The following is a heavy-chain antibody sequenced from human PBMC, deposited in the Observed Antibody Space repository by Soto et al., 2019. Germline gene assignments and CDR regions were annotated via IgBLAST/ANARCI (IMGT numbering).Heavy chain of an antibody. Sequence: PGGSLRLSCAASGFTFRSYSRNWVRQAPGKGLEWVSYISSSSSTIYYADSVKGRFTISRDNAKNSLYLQMNSLRAEDTAVYYCARDYSSYGPFDYWGQGTLVTVS. CDR3: ARDYSSYGPFDY. V-gene: IGHV3-48*01. J-gene: IGHJ4*02. D-gene: IGHD5-18*01. CDR2: ISSSSSTI. CDR1: GFTFRSYS.